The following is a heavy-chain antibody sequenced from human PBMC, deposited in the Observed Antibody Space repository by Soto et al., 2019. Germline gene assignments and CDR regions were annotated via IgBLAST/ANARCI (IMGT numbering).Heavy chain of an antibody. J-gene: IGHJ4*02. Sequence: SETLSLTCTVSGGSISGSSYYWGWIRQPPGKGLEWIGSIYYSGSTYHNPSLKSRVTISVDTSKNQFSLRAEDTAIYYCARVIVRTSYSDRSGYYFKYWGQGTLVTVSS. CDR3: ARVIVRTSYSDRSGYYFKY. CDR2: IYYSGST. V-gene: IGHV4-39*01. D-gene: IGHD3-22*01. CDR1: GGSISGSSYY.